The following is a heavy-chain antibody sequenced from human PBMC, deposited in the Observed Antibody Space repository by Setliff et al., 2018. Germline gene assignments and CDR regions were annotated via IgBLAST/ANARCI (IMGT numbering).Heavy chain of an antibody. CDR3: ARSGWLREYYFDY. V-gene: IGHV4-38-2*01. CDR1: GYSISSGYY. J-gene: IGHJ4*02. D-gene: IGHD5-12*01. CDR2: IYRTGTT. Sequence: SETLSLTCGVSGYSISSGYYWGWIRQPPGKGLEWIGSIYRTGTTHYNPSLKSRVTMSVDTSKNQFSLKLSSVTAADTAVYYCARSGWLREYYFDYWGQGTLVTVSS.